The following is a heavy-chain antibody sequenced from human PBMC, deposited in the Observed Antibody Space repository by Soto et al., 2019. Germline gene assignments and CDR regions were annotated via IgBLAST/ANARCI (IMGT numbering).Heavy chain of an antibody. CDR2: INHSGST. V-gene: IGHV4-34*01. J-gene: IGHJ4*02. Sequence: QVQLQQWGAGLLKPSETLSLTCAVYGGSFSGYYWSWIRQPPGKGLEWIGEINHSGSTNYNPSLKXXXTISVDTSKNXXSXKXXSVTAADTAVYYCARAARFPHSSSWERGKRGPFDYWGQGTLVTVSS. CDR3: ARAARFPHSSSWERGKRGPFDY. D-gene: IGHD6-13*01. CDR1: GGSFSGYY.